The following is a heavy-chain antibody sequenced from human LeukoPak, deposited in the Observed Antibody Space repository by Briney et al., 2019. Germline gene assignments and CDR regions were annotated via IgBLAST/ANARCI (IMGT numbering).Heavy chain of an antibody. Sequence: PSETLSLTCTVSGGSISSSSYYWGWIRQPPGKGLEWIGSIYYSGSTYYNPSLKSRVTISVDTSKNQFSLKLSSVTAADTAVYYCARQIQLRDPHFDYWGQGTLVTVSS. D-gene: IGHD5-18*01. CDR2: IYYSGST. J-gene: IGHJ4*02. V-gene: IGHV4-39*01. CDR1: GGSISSSSYY. CDR3: ARQIQLRDPHFDY.